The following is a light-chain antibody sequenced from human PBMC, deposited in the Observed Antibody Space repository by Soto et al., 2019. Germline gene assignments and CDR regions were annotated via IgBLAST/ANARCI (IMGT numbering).Light chain of an antibody. CDR1: QSVTNS. J-gene: IGKJ1*01. Sequence: EIVLTQSPATLSLSPGERATLSCRASQSVTNSLAWYQQKPGQAPRLLIYHASNRATGIPARFSGSGSGTDFTLTISSLEPADFEVYYCQQRRTFGQGTKVEIK. CDR2: HAS. V-gene: IGKV3-11*01. CDR3: QQRRT.